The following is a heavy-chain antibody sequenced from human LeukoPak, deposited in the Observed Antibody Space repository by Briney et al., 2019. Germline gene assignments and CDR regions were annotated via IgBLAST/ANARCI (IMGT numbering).Heavy chain of an antibody. CDR2: IIPIFGTA. CDR1: GGTFSSYA. J-gene: IGHJ4*02. CDR3: ASLVVPAAISEFDY. Sequence: ASVKVSCKASGGTFSSYAISWVRQAPGQGLEWMGGIIPIFGTANYAQKFQGRVTITADESTSTAYMELSSLRSEDTAVYYCASLVVPAAISEFDYWGQGTLVTVSS. D-gene: IGHD2-2*01. V-gene: IGHV1-69*13.